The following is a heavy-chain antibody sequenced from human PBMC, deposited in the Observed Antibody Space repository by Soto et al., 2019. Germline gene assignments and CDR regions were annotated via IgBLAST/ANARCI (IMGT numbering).Heavy chain of an antibody. V-gene: IGHV1-18*04. CDR3: ARDTRRDGYNLVDY. CDR1: GYTFTSYG. D-gene: IGHD5-12*01. J-gene: IGHJ4*02. Sequence: ASVKVSCKASGYTFTSYGISWVRQAPGQGLEWMGWISAYNGNTNYAQKLQGRVTMTTDTSTSAAYMELRSLRSDDTAVYYCARDTRRDGYNLVDYWGQGTLVTVSS. CDR2: ISAYNGNT.